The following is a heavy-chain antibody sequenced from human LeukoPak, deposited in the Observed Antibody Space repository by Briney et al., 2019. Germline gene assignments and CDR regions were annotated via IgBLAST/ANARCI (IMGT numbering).Heavy chain of an antibody. CDR3: ATTTVTSYYFDY. D-gene: IGHD4-17*01. CDR1: GYTFTSYY. V-gene: IGHV1-2*02. J-gene: IGHJ4*02. Sequence: GASVKVSCKASGYTFTSYYMHWVRQAPGQGLEWMGWINPNSGGTNYAQKFQGRVTMTRDTSISTAYMELSRLRSDDTAVYYCATTTVTSYYFDYWGQGTLVTVSS. CDR2: INPNSGGT.